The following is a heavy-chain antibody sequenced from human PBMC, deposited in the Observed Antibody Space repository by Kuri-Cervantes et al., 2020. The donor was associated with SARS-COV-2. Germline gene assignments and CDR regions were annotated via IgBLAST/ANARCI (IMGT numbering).Heavy chain of an antibody. CDR2: IYYSGST. Sequence: SETLSLTCAVYGGSFSGYYWGWIRQPPGKGLEWIGSIYYSGSTYYNPSLKSRVTISVDTSKNQFSLKLSSVTAADTAVYYCASTGFDYYYYYYMDVWGKGTTVTVSS. J-gene: IGHJ6*03. V-gene: IGHV4-39*01. D-gene: IGHD4-17*01. CDR1: GGSFSGYY. CDR3: ASTGFDYYYYYYMDV.